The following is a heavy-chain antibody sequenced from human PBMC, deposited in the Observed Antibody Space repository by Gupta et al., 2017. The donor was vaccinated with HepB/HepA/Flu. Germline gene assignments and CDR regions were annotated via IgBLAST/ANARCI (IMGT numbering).Heavy chain of an antibody. Sequence: EVQLVESGGGLIQPGGSLRLSCAASGFTVSSNYMSWVRQAPGKGLEWVSVIYSGGSTYYADSVKGRFTISRDNSKNTLYLQMNSLRAEDTAVYYCARGNNDPNIVGATPYYYYYYMDVWGKGTTVTVSS. J-gene: IGHJ6*03. V-gene: IGHV3-53*01. CDR3: ARGNNDPNIVGATPYYYYYYMDV. CDR2: IYSGGST. D-gene: IGHD1-26*01. CDR1: GFTVSSNY.